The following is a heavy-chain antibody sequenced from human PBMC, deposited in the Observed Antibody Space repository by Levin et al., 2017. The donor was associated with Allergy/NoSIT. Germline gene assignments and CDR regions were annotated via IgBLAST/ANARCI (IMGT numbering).Heavy chain of an antibody. V-gene: IGHV3-66*01. CDR3: ESTYYYDRSDFDY. CDR2: LYSAGAT. CDR1: GFAVKTKS. D-gene: IGHD3-22*01. Sequence: ETLSLTCAASGFAVKTKSMNWVRQAPGEGLEWVAVLYSAGATYYADSVKGRFTISRDDSKNTVFLQMNSLRAEDSAVYFCESTYYYDRSDFDYWGQGTLVTVSS. J-gene: IGHJ4*02.